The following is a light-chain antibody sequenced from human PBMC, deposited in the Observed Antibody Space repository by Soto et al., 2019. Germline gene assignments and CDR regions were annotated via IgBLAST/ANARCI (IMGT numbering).Light chain of an antibody. Sequence: EIVLTQSPGTLSLSPGERVTLSCRASQSVSSAYLVWYQQKPGQAPRVLIYGASSRATGIPDRFSGSGSGTDFTLTISRLEPEDFALYFCQQYESSPLTFGRGTKVEIK. J-gene: IGKJ4*01. CDR2: GAS. V-gene: IGKV3-20*01. CDR3: QQYESSPLT. CDR1: QSVSSAY.